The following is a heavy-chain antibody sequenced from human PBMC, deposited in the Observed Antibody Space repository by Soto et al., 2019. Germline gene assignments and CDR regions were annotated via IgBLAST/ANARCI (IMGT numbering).Heavy chain of an antibody. CDR2: IYRTGST. D-gene: IGHD1-7*01. V-gene: IGHV4-4*02. Sequence: QVQLQESGPGLVKPSGTLSLTCAVSGGSFTSNNWWTWGRQPPGQGLEWIGEIYRTGSTNYNPSPESRVTISLDKSENQFSLKVTSLTAGDTAVYYFASRDPGTSVDYWGQGTLVTVSS. J-gene: IGHJ4*02. CDR1: GGSFTSNNW. CDR3: ASRDPGTSVDY.